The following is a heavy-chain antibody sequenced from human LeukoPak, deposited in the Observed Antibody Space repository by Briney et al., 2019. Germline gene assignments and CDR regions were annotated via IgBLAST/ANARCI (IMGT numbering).Heavy chain of an antibody. CDR2: IYYSGST. V-gene: IGHV4-61*01. D-gene: IGHD6-19*01. Sequence: SVTLSLTCTVSGGSVSSGSYYWSWIRQPPGKGLEWIGYIYYSGSTNYNPSLKSRVTISVDTSKNQFSLKLSSVTAADTAVYYCATEKAVAGTFDYWGQGTLVTVSS. CDR3: ATEKAVAGTFDY. J-gene: IGHJ4*02. CDR1: GGSVSSGSYY.